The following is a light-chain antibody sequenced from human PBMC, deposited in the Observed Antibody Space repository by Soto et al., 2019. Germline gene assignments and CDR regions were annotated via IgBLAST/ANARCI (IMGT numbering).Light chain of an antibody. Sequence: DIVLTQSPGTLSLSPGERATLSCRASQSVSNIYIAWYQQKPGQAPRVLIYGASRRATGIPDRFSGSGSGTEFTLTISSLQPEDFATYYCQHSYGTPRTFGQGTKVDIK. J-gene: IGKJ1*01. CDR3: QHSYGTPRT. CDR2: GAS. CDR1: QSVSNIY. V-gene: IGKV3-20*01.